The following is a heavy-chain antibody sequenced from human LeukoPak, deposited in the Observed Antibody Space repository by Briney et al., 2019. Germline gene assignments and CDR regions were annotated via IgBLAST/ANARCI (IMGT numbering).Heavy chain of an antibody. V-gene: IGHV1-69*13. Sequence: SVKVSCKASGGTFSSYAISWVRQAPGQGLEWMGGIIPIFGTANYAQKFQGRVTITADEPTSTAYMELSSLRSEDTAVYYCARDRGWAGYTYGFYYWGQGTLVTVSS. CDR3: ARDRGWAGYTYGFYY. CDR1: GGTFSSYA. J-gene: IGHJ4*02. D-gene: IGHD5-18*01. CDR2: IIPIFGTA.